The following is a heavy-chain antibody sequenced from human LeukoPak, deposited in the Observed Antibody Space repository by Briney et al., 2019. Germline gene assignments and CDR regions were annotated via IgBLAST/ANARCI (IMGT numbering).Heavy chain of an antibody. CDR2: FYHGGST. V-gene: IGHV4-38-2*02. Sequence: PSETLSLTCTVSGYSISTGYYWDWIRQPPGKGLEWIGTFYHGGSTYYNPSLKSRVTISVDTSKNQFSLNLTSVTAADTAVYYCARGLLMVYAQRTPLYDYWGQEPWSPSPQ. D-gene: IGHD2-8*01. CDR3: ARGLLMVYAQRTPLYDY. J-gene: IGHJ4*01. CDR1: GYSISTGYY.